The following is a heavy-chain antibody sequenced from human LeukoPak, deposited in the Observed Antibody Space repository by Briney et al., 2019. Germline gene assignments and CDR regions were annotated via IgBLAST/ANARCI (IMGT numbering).Heavy chain of an antibody. D-gene: IGHD1-14*01. J-gene: IGHJ5*02. CDR2: IRYDGSNK. V-gene: IGHV3-30*02. CDR3: AKDTTPPKAGFDP. CDR1: GFTFSSYG. Sequence: GGSLRLSCAASGFTFSSYGMHWVRQAPGKGLEGVAFIRYDGSNKYYADSVKGRFTISRDNSKNTLYLQMNSLRAEDTAVYYCAKDTTPPKAGFDPWGQGTVVTVSS.